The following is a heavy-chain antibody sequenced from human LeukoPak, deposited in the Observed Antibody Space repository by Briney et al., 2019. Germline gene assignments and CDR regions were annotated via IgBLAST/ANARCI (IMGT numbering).Heavy chain of an antibody. CDR3: ARGHFAVTXXSHRHYFYYYYMDV. CDR1: GGSFSDFS. J-gene: IGHJ6*03. Sequence: SETLSLTCSVSGGSFSDFSWSWVRQAPGKGLAWIGEINHSGSTNYNPSLKSRVTISLDTSKNQFSLSLSSATAADTAVYYCARGHFAVTXXSHRHYFYYYYMDVWGKGTAVTVSS. V-gene: IGHV4-34*01. D-gene: IGHD4-17*01. CDR2: INHSGST.